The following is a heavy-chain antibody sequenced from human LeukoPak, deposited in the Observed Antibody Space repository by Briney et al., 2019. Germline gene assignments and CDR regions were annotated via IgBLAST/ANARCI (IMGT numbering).Heavy chain of an antibody. CDR2: IYSGGRT. CDR3: AGGRTDGSSTLEDY. CDR1: GFTVSTNY. J-gene: IGHJ4*02. Sequence: GGSLRLSCAASGFTVSTNYMSWVRQAPGKGLEWVSVIYSGGRTYYTDSVKGRFTISRDNSKNTLYLQMDSLRADDTAVYYCAGGRTDGSSTLEDYWGQGTLVTVSS. D-gene: IGHD6-13*01. V-gene: IGHV3-53*01.